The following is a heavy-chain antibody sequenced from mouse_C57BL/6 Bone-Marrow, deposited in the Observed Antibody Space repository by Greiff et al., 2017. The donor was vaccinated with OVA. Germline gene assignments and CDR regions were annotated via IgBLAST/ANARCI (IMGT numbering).Heavy chain of an antibody. CDR2: INYDGSST. D-gene: IGHD2-3*01. CDR1: GFTFSDYY. J-gene: IGHJ4*01. CDR3: AREYDGYAMDY. V-gene: IGHV5-16*01. Sequence: EVMLVESEGGLVQPGSSMKLSCTASGFTFSDYYMAWVRQVPEKGLEWVANINYDGSSTYYLDSLKSRFIISRDNAKNILYLQMSSLKSEDTATYYCAREYDGYAMDYWGQGTSVTVSS.